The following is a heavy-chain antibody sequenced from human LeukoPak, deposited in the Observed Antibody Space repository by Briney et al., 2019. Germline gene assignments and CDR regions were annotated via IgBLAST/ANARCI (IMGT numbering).Heavy chain of an antibody. J-gene: IGHJ5*02. CDR3: ARHVGPLRYYGSGSYFYNWFDL. V-gene: IGHV3-66*04. CDR1: GFTVSINS. Sequence: GGSLRLSCTVSGFTVSINSMSWVRQAPGKGLEWVSFIYSGGNTHYSDSVKGRFTISRDNSKNTLYLQMNSLRAEDTAVYYCARHVGPLRYYGSGSYFYNWFDLWGQGTLVTVSS. CDR2: IYSGGNT. D-gene: IGHD3-10*01.